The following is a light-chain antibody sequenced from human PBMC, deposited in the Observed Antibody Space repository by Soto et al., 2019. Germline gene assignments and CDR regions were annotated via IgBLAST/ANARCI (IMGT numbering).Light chain of an antibody. CDR3: GTWDSSLSAVV. Sequence: QAVVTQPPSVSAAPGQKVTISCSGSSSNIGNNYVSWYQQLPGTAPKLLIYENNKRPSGIPDRFSGSKSGTSATLGITGLQTGDEADYYCGTWDSSLSAVVFGGGTKSPS. CDR1: SSNIGNNY. J-gene: IGLJ2*01. CDR2: ENN. V-gene: IGLV1-51*02.